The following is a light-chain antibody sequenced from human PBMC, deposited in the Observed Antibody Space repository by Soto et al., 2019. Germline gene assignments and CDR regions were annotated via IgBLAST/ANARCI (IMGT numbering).Light chain of an antibody. CDR3: QSYDSSMDVV. J-gene: IGLJ2*01. V-gene: IGLV6-57*04. CDR2: EDN. CDR1: SGSIASNY. Sequence: NFMLTQPHSVSESPGKTVSISCTRSSGSIASNYVQWYQQRPGSAHTTVIYEDNQRPSGVPDRFSGSIDSSSNSASLTISGLKTEDEADEYLQSYDSSMDVVFGGGTKLTVL.